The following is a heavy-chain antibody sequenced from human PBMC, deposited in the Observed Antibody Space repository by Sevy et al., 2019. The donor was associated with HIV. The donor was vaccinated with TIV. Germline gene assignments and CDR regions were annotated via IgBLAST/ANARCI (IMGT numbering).Heavy chain of an antibody. CDR1: GYTLTELS. Sequence: ASVKVSCKVSGYTLTELSMHWVRQAPGKGLEWMGGFDPEDGETIYAQKFQGRVTMTEDTSTDTAYMGLSSLRSEDTAVYYCATTAGIYQLLFHYWGQGTLVTVSS. D-gene: IGHD2-2*01. CDR2: FDPEDGET. CDR3: ATTAGIYQLLFHY. J-gene: IGHJ4*02. V-gene: IGHV1-24*01.